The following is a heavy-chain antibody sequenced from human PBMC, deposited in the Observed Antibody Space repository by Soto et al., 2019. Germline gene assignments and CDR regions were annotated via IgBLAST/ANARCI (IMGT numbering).Heavy chain of an antibody. D-gene: IGHD3-22*01. J-gene: IGHJ4*02. CDR2: ITGSTSYK. Sequence: PGGSLRLSCAASGFTFSSYSMNWVRQAPGKGLEWVSSITGSTSYKYYADSVKGRFTISRDNAKNSLYLQMNSLRVEDTAVYYCTRDQYYDTSGYDYWGPGTLVTVSS. CDR1: GFTFSSYS. V-gene: IGHV3-21*01. CDR3: TRDQYYDTSGYDY.